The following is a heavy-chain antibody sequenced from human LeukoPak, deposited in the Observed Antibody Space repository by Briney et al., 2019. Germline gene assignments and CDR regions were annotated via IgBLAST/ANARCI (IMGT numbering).Heavy chain of an antibody. Sequence: QPGASLRLSCAASEFSFSSYAMSWVRQAPGKGLEWVSSISGSGGVTYYADSVKGRFTISRDNSKNTLYLQMNSLRAEETAVYYCAKGASSSSFDYWGQGTQVTVYS. J-gene: IGHJ4*02. CDR1: EFSFSSYA. CDR2: ISGSGGVT. V-gene: IGHV3-23*01. D-gene: IGHD6-6*01. CDR3: AKGASSSSFDY.